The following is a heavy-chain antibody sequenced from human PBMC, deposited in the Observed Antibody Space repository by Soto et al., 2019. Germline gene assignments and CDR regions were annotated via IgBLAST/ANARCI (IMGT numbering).Heavy chain of an antibody. Sequence: GGSLRLSCAASGFTFSSHAMSWVRQAPGKGLEWVSTISGSGGSTYWADSVKGRFTISRDNSKTTLSLQMNSLRAEDTAIYYCAKEYRSAGYTEGCFDYWGQGTLVTVSS. CDR3: AKEYRSAGYTEGCFDY. V-gene: IGHV3-23*01. CDR2: ISGSGGST. CDR1: GFTFSSHA. J-gene: IGHJ4*02. D-gene: IGHD3-9*01.